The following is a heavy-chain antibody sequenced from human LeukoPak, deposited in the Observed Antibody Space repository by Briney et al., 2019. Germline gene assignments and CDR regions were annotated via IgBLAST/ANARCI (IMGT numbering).Heavy chain of an antibody. J-gene: IGHJ4*02. CDR1: GGSISSSSYY. CDR3: ARFVDGYKWVSDYFDY. CDR2: IYYSGST. Sequence: SETLSLTCTVSGGSISSSSYYWGWIRQPPGKGLEWIGSIYYSGSTYYNPSLKSRVTISVDTSKNQFSLKLSSVTAADTAVYYCARFVDGYKWVSDYFDYWGQGTLITVSS. V-gene: IGHV4-39*07. D-gene: IGHD5-24*01.